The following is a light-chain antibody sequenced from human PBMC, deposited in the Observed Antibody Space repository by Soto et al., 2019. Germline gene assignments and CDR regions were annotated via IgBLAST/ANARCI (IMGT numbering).Light chain of an antibody. CDR1: QSINNW. J-gene: IGKJ1*01. Sequence: DIQMTQSPSTLSASVGDRLTITCRASQSINNWLAWYRQRPGKAPELLISRASNLQGGVPPRFSGSGSGTAFSLTISSLQPDDVATYYGQHYNTYSWTFGQGTKVEIK. CDR3: QHYNTYSWT. CDR2: RAS. V-gene: IGKV1-5*03.